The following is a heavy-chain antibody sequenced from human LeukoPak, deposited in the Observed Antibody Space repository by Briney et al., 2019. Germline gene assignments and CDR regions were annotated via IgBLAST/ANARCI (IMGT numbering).Heavy chain of an antibody. D-gene: IGHD1-1*01. CDR1: GFTFSSYW. V-gene: IGHV3-7*01. Sequence: GGSLRLSCAASGFTFSSYWMSWVRQAPGKGLEWVANIKPDGGEKYYVDSVKGRFTISRDNAKNSLYLQMSSLRAEDTAVYYCARNHYATNWNVFDFWGQGTLVTVSS. CDR2: IKPDGGEK. J-gene: IGHJ4*02. CDR3: ARNHYATNWNVFDF.